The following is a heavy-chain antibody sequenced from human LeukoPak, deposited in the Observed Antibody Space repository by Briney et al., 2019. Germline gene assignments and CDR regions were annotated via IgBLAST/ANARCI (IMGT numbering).Heavy chain of an antibody. Sequence: GGSLRLSCAASGFTFSDYYMSWIRQAPGKGLEWVSSISSSSSYIYYADSVKGRFTISRDNAKNSLYLQMNSLRAEDTAVYYCARDLGYYYDSSGFDYWGQGTLVTVSS. V-gene: IGHV3-11*06. CDR1: GFTFSDYY. CDR3: ARDLGYYYDSSGFDY. CDR2: ISSSSSYI. D-gene: IGHD3-22*01. J-gene: IGHJ4*02.